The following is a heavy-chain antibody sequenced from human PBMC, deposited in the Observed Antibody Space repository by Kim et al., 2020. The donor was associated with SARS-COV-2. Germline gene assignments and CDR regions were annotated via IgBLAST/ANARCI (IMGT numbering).Heavy chain of an antibody. V-gene: IGHV1-3*01. CDR2: IDVANTNT. CDR1: GYTFTSYC. Sequence: ASVKVSCKASGYTFTSYCLHWVRQAPGQSLEWMGWIDVANTNTHYSENFQGRVTISRDTSATTVYIELSSLRSEDTAVYYCARDGRRVDYYFDYWGQRTLVTVSS. J-gene: IGHJ4*02. CDR3: ARDGRRVDYYFDY.